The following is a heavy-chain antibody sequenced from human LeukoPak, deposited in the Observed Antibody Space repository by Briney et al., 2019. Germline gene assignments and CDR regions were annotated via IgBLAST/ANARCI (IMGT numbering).Heavy chain of an antibody. J-gene: IGHJ3*02. CDR2: INPNSGGT. Sequence: ASVKVSCKASGYTFTGYYLYWVRQAPGQGLEWMGWINPNSGGTNFAQKFQGRATMTRDTSISTVYMELSRLRSDDTAVYYCTRDFHHVYYYDSSGYVRGAFDIWGQGTMVTVSS. D-gene: IGHD3-22*01. V-gene: IGHV1-2*02. CDR1: GYTFTGYY. CDR3: TRDFHHVYYYDSSGYVRGAFDI.